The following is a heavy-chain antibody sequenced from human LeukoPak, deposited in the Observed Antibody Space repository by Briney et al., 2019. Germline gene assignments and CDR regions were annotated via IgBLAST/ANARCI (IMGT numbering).Heavy chain of an antibody. V-gene: IGHV3-64*02. CDR3: ARGYCSGGSCPLDY. J-gene: IGHJ4*02. CDR1: GFTFSSYA. D-gene: IGHD2-15*01. CDR2: ISSNGGST. Sequence: GGSLRLSCAASGFTFSSYAMHWVRQAPGKGLEYVSAISSNGGSTYYADSVKRRFTISRDNSKNTLYLQMGSLRVEDMAVYYCARGYCSGGSCPLDYWGQGTLVTVSP.